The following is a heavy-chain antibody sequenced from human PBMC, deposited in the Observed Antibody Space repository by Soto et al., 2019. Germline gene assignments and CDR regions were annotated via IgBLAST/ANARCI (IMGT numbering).Heavy chain of an antibody. CDR2: IYPGDSDT. CDR3: ARHGRYYDSSGYYSHY. CDR1: GYSFTSYW. D-gene: IGHD3-22*01. V-gene: IGHV5-51*01. Sequence: GESLKISCNGSGYSFTSYWIGWVRQMPGKGLEWMGIIYPGDSDTRYSPSFQGQVTISADKSISTAYLQWSSLKASDTAMYYCARHGRYYDSSGYYSHYWGQGTLVTVSS. J-gene: IGHJ4*02.